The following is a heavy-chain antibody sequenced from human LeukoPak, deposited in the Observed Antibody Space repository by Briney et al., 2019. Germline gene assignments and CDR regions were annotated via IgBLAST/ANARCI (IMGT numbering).Heavy chain of an antibody. CDR2: ICGSGGST. Sequence: GGSLRLSCAASGFTFGSYAMSWVRQAPGKGLEWVYAICGSGGSTSYADTVKGRFTISRDNSKNTLYQQMNSQRSEDTAVYYCAKARGYQLNPWGQGTLVTVSS. CDR1: GFTFGSYA. CDR3: AKARGYQLNP. D-gene: IGHD5-12*01. J-gene: IGHJ5*02. V-gene: IGHV3-23*01.